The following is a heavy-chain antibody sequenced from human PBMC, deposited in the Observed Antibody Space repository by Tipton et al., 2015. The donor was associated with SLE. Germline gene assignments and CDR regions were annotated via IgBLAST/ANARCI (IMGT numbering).Heavy chain of an antibody. D-gene: IGHD3-10*02. Sequence: RSLRLSCAASGFTFSSYAMHWVRQAPGKGLEWVAVISYDGSNKYYADSVKGRFTISRDNSKNTLYLQMNSLRAEDTAVYYCARDQGEDLLWLGSIGYWGQGTLVTVSS. V-gene: IGHV3-30-3*01. CDR2: ISYDGSNK. CDR3: ARDQGEDLLWLGSIGY. CDR1: GFTFSSYA. J-gene: IGHJ4*02.